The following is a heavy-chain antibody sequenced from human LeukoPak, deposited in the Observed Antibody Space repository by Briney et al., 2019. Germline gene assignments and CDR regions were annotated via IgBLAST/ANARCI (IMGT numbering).Heavy chain of an antibody. D-gene: IGHD1-20*01. Sequence: SQTLSLTCTVSGGSISSGGYSWSWIRQHPGKGLEWIGYIYYSGTTYYNPSLRSRVTISVDTSKNQFSLRLSSVTAADTAVYYCARDYNWNRAQRNNWFDPWGQGTLVTVSS. J-gene: IGHJ5*02. V-gene: IGHV4-31*03. CDR2: IYYSGTT. CDR1: GGSISSGGYS. CDR3: ARDYNWNRAQRNNWFDP.